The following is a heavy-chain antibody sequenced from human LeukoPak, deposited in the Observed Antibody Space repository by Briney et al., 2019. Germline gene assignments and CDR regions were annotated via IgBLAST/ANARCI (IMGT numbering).Heavy chain of an antibody. CDR1: GGSISSSSYY. CDR2: IYYSGST. J-gene: IGHJ4*02. CDR3: ARDSSGYFFDY. Sequence: SETLSLTCTVSGGSISSSSYYWGWIRQPPGKGLEWIGSIYYSGSTNYNPSLKSRVTISVDTSKNQFSLKLSSVTAADTAVYYCARDSSGYFFDYWGQGTLVTVSS. V-gene: IGHV4-39*07. D-gene: IGHD3-22*01.